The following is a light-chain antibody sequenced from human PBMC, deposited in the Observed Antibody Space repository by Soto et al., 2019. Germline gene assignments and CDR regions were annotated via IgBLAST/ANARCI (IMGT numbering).Light chain of an antibody. CDR1: SSNIGAGFD. CDR2: GNN. CDR3: QSYDTIRCGGSV. Sequence: QSGLTQSPSVSGAPGQRVSISCTGTSSNIGAGFDVHWYQQLPATAPKLLIYGNNNRPSGGPDRFSGSKSGTSASLAITGLQADDEADYYCQSYDTIRCGGSVFGTGTKVTVL. J-gene: IGLJ1*01. V-gene: IGLV1-40*01.